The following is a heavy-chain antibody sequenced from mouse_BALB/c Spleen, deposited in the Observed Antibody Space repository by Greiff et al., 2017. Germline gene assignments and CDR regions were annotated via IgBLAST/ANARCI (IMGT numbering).Heavy chain of an antibody. CDR2: ISSGGSYT. J-gene: IGHJ2*01. CDR3: TRGGNYHFDY. V-gene: IGHV5-6-4*01. CDR1: GFTFSSYT. D-gene: IGHD2-1*01. Sequence: EVMLVESGGGLVKPGGSLKLSCAASGFTFSSYTMSWVRQTPEKRLEWVATISSGGSYTYYPDSVKGRFTISRDNAKNTLYLQMSSLKSEDTAMYYCTRGGNYHFDYWGQGTTLTVSS.